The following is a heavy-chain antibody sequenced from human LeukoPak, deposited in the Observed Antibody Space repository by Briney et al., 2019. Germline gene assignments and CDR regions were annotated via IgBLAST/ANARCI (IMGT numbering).Heavy chain of an antibody. D-gene: IGHD1-26*01. CDR1: GFTLSSYW. V-gene: IGHV3-74*01. CDR2: INRDGSST. J-gene: IGHJ4*02. CDR3: ARGSYYSFSDC. Sequence: EGSLRLSCAASGFTLSSYWRHWVRQPPGKGLVWISRINRDGSSTSYADSVKGRFTVSRHNAKNTLYLQMSSLRAEDTAVYFCARGSYYSFSDCWGQGTLVTVSS.